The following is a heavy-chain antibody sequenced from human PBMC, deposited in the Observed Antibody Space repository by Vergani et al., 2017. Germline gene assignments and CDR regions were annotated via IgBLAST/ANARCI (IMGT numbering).Heavy chain of an antibody. CDR1: GFTFSSYA. CDR3: AKVLHYYDSSVYYYVGGGDY. V-gene: IGHV3-23*01. Sequence: EVQLLESGGGLVQPGGSLRLSCAASGFTFSSYAMSWVRQAPGQGLEWVSAISGSGGSTYYADSVKGRFTISRDNSKNTLYLQMNSLRAEDTAVYYCAKVLHYYDSSVYYYVGGGDYWGQGTLVTVSS. D-gene: IGHD3-22*01. CDR2: ISGSGGST. J-gene: IGHJ4*02.